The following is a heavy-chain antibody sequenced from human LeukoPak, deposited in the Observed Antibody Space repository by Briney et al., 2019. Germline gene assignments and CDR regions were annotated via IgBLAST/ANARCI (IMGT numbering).Heavy chain of an antibody. Sequence: GGSLRLSCAASGFTFSSYGMHWVRQAPGKGLEWVAVISYDGSNKYYADSVKGRFTISRDNSKNTLYLQMNSLRAEDTAVYYCAKPYYYDSSGYYSPLDYWGQGTLVTVSS. CDR1: GFTFSSYG. V-gene: IGHV3-30*18. CDR2: ISYDGSNK. CDR3: AKPYYYDSSGYYSPLDY. J-gene: IGHJ4*02. D-gene: IGHD3-22*01.